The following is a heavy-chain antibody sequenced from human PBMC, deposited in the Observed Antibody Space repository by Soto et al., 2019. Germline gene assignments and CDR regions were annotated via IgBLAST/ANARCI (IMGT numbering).Heavy chain of an antibody. CDR2: INSDGSST. CDR3: ARQVYYYDSSGYRDHDAFDI. CDR1: GFTFSSYW. V-gene: IGHV3-74*01. J-gene: IGHJ3*02. D-gene: IGHD3-22*01. Sequence: GGSLRLSCAASGFTFSSYWMHWVRQAPGKGLVWVSRINSDGSSTSYADSVKGRFTISRDNAKNTLYLQMNSLRAEDTAVYYCARQVYYYDSSGYRDHDAFDIWGQGTMVTVSS.